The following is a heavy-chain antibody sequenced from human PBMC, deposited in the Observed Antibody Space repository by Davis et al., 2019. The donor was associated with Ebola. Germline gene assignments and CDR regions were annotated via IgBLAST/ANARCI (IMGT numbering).Heavy chain of an antibody. CDR2: IYPGDSDT. D-gene: IGHD6-13*01. CDR3: ARAKYSTSWPDALDI. Sequence: GESLKISCKASGYDFNTYWIGWVRQMPGKGLEWMGIIYPGDSDTRYHPSFRGQVTISADKSIATAYLQWSGLKASDSAMYFCARAKYSTSWPDALDIWGQGTKVTVSS. V-gene: IGHV5-51*01. J-gene: IGHJ3*02. CDR1: GYDFNTYW.